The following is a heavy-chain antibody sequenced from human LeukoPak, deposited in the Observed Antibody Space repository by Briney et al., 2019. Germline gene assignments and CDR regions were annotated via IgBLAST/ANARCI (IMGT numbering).Heavy chain of an antibody. D-gene: IGHD2-2*01. Sequence: SETLSLTCAVSGYSITDGYYWGWIRQPPGKGPEYIGFVYHSGSTYYNPSLRRRVTMSVDTSKNQFSLNLTSVTAADTAVYFCARVVGSSSSKNWFDAWGQGTLVTVSS. CDR3: ARVVGSSSSKNWFDA. V-gene: IGHV4-38-2*01. CDR1: GYSITDGYY. CDR2: VYHSGST. J-gene: IGHJ5*02.